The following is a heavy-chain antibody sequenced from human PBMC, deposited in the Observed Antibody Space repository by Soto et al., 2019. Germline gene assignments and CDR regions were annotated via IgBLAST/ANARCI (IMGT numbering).Heavy chain of an antibody. Sequence: ASVKVSCKASGYTFTGYYMHCVRQAPGQGLEWMGWINPNSGGTNYAQKFQGRVTMTRDTSIRTAYMELSRLRSDDTAVYYCARGSRYCSSTSCYGWFDPWGQGTLVTVSS. CDR2: INPNSGGT. V-gene: IGHV1-2*02. J-gene: IGHJ5*02. CDR3: ARGSRYCSSTSCYGWFDP. D-gene: IGHD2-2*01. CDR1: GYTFTGYY.